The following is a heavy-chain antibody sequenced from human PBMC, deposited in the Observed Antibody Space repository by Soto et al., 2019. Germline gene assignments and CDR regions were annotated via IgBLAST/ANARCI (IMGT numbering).Heavy chain of an antibody. D-gene: IGHD3-22*01. CDR2: INPSGGST. CDR1: GYTFTSYY. V-gene: IGHV1-46*01. J-gene: IGHJ6*02. CDR3: ARELVVITFAEYGMDV. Sequence: ASVKVSCKASGYTFTSYYMHWVRQAPGQGLEWMGIINPSGGSTSYAQKFQGRVTMTRDTSTSTVYMELSSLRSEDTAVYYCARELVVITFAEYGMDVWGQGTTVTVSS.